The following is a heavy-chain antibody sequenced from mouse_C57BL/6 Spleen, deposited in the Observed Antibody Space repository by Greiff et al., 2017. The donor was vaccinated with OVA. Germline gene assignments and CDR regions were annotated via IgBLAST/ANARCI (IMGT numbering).Heavy chain of an antibody. D-gene: IGHD1-1*01. CDR2: IYPSDSET. Sequence: VQLQQPGAELVRPGSSVKLSCKASGYTFTSYWMDWVKQRPGQGLEWIGNIYPSDSETHYNQKFKDKATLTVDKSSSTAYMQLSSLTSEDSAVYYCARKMSYGSSYGYFDVWGTGTTVTVSS. CDR1: GYTFTSYW. J-gene: IGHJ1*03. V-gene: IGHV1-61*01. CDR3: ARKMSYGSSYGYFDV.